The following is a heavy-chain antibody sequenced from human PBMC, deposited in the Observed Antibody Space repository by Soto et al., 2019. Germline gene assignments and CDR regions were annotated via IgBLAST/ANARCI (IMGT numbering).Heavy chain of an antibody. CDR2: FDPEDGET. CDR3: ATETYYYGSGSYGMDV. D-gene: IGHD3-10*01. CDR1: GYSFTSHY. J-gene: IGHJ6*02. Sequence: GASVKVSCKAIGYSFTSHYMHWVRQAPGKGLEWMGGFDPEDGETIYAQKFQGRVTMTEDTSTDTAYMELSSLRSEDTAVYYCATETYYYGSGSYGMDVWGQGTTVTVSS. V-gene: IGHV1-24*01.